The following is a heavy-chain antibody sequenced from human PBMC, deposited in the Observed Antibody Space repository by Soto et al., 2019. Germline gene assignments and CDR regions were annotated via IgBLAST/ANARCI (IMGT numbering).Heavy chain of an antibody. Sequence: QVQLQESGPGLVKPSETLSLTCTVSGGSISSYYWSWIRQPPGKGLEWIGYIYYSGSTNYNPSLKSRVTISVDTPKNQFSLKLSSVTAADTAVYYWARQQYKQYRPFDPWGQGTLVTVSS. D-gene: IGHD1-20*01. CDR2: IYYSGST. J-gene: IGHJ5*02. CDR1: GGSISSYY. CDR3: ARQQYKQYRPFDP. V-gene: IGHV4-59*08.